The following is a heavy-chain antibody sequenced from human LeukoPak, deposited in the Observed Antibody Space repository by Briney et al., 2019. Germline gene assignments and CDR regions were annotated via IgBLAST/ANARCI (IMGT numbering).Heavy chain of an antibody. V-gene: IGHV1-3*01. J-gene: IGHJ4*02. CDR3: ARNLIGKTDFDY. Sequence: GASVKVPCKTSGYTFTTYAIHWVRQAPGQRLEWMGWVSVGNDDIKYSQNFQGRVTFTGDTSANTAYMELSSLRSEDTAVYYCARNLIGKTDFDYWGQGTLVTVSS. D-gene: IGHD2-21*01. CDR1: GYTFTTYA. CDR2: VSVGNDDI.